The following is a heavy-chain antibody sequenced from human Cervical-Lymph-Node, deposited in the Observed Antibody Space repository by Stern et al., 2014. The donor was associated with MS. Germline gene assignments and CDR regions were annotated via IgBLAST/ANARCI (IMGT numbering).Heavy chain of an antibody. CDR1: GFTFSNYG. Sequence: QLVQSGGGVVQPGRSLRLSCAASGFTFSNYGMHLVRQAPGKGLEWVAVISYDGSNKYYSDSVKGRFTISRDNSKNTLYLQMNSLRAEDTAVYYCAKDLAPMVRGVDGMDVWGQGTTVTVSS. J-gene: IGHJ6*02. CDR2: ISYDGSNK. CDR3: AKDLAPMVRGVDGMDV. V-gene: IGHV3-30*18. D-gene: IGHD3-10*01.